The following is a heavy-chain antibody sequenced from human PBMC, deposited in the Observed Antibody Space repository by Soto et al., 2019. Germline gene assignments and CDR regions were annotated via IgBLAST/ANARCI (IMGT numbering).Heavy chain of an antibody. CDR1: GFTFSSYS. Sequence: EVQLVESGGGLVQPGGSLRLSCAASGFTFSSYSMNWVRQAPGMGLEWVSYISSSSSTIYYADSVKGRFTISRDNAKNSLYLQMNSLRDEDSGVYYCARDFGRYYYDSSGYFQHWGQGSLVSDCS. CDR2: ISSSSSTI. D-gene: IGHD3-22*01. CDR3: ARDFGRYYYDSSGYFQH. J-gene: IGHJ1*01. V-gene: IGHV3-48*02.